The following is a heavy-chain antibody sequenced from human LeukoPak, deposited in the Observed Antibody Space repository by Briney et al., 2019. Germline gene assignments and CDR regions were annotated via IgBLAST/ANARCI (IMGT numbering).Heavy chain of an antibody. Sequence: GGSLRLSCAASGFTFSSFWMSWVRQAPGKGLAWVANIKQDGSEKYFVDSVKGRFTISRDNAKNSLYLQMSSLRADDTAVYYCARGGSRHPSPEDYWGRGTLVTVSS. CDR2: IKQDGSEK. V-gene: IGHV3-7*03. D-gene: IGHD1-1*01. CDR3: ARGGSRHPSPEDY. CDR1: GFTFSSFW. J-gene: IGHJ4*02.